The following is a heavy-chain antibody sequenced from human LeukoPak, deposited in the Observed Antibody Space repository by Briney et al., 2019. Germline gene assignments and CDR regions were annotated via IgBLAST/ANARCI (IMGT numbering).Heavy chain of an antibody. D-gene: IGHD6-13*01. V-gene: IGHV3-21*01. J-gene: IGHJ5*02. CDR1: GFTFSSYS. Sequence: GGSLRLSCAASGFTFSSYSMNWVRQAPGKGLEWVSSISSSSSYIYYADSVKGRFTISRDNAKNSLYLQMNSLRAEDTAVYYCARDSSSGTNWFDPWGQGPLVTVSS. CDR2: ISSSSSYI. CDR3: ARDSSSGTNWFDP.